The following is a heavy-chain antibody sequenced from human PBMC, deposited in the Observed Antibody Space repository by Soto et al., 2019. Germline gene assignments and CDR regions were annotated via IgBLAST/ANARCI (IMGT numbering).Heavy chain of an antibody. CDR2: IYYSGST. D-gene: IGHD3-3*01. CDR3: ARVRGRVTIFGVVEMSMDV. Sequence: ETLSLTCTVSGGSISSYYWSWIRQPPGKGLEWIGYIYYSGSTNYNPSLKSRVTISVDTSKNQFSLKLSSVTAADTAVYYCARVRGRVTIFGVVEMSMDVWGQGTTVTVSS. CDR1: GGSISSYY. V-gene: IGHV4-59*01. J-gene: IGHJ6*02.